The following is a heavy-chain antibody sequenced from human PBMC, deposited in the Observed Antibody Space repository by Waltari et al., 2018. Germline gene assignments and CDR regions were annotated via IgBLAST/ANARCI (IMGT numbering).Heavy chain of an antibody. CDR2: IYHSGST. Sequence: QVQLQVSGPGLVKPSETLSLTCAVSGYSISSVYYWGWIRQPPGKGLEWIGSIYHSGSTYYNPSPKSRVTISVDTSKNQFSLKLSSVTAADTAVYYCARLNYYGSKAFDIWGQGTMVTVSS. D-gene: IGHD3-10*01. V-gene: IGHV4-38-2*01. CDR1: GYSISSVYY. CDR3: ARLNYYGSKAFDI. J-gene: IGHJ3*02.